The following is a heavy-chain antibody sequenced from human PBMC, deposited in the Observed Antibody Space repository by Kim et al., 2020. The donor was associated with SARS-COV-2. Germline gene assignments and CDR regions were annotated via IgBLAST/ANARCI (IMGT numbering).Heavy chain of an antibody. CDR3: ASSIVVVITGAFDI. D-gene: IGHD3-22*01. J-gene: IGHJ3*02. V-gene: IGHV1-69*13. Sequence: SVKVSCKASGGTFSSYAISWVRQAPGQGLEWMGGIIPIFGTANYAQKFQGRVTITADESTSTAYMELSSLRSEDTAVYYCASSIVVVITGAFDIWGQGTMVTVSS. CDR2: IIPIFGTA. CDR1: GGTFSSYA.